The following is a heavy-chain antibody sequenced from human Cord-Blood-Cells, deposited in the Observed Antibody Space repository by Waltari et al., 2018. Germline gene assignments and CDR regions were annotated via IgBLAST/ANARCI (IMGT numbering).Heavy chain of an antibody. J-gene: IGHJ3*02. CDR2: IKQDGSEK. CDR3: ARDNWGDAFDI. Sequence: EVQLVESGGGLVQPGGSLRLSCAASGFPFSSYWMSWVRQAPGKGLEWVANIKQDGSEKYYVDSVKGRFTISRDNAKNSLYLQMNSLRAEDTAVYYCARDNWGDAFDIWGQGTMVTVSS. D-gene: IGHD7-27*01. V-gene: IGHV3-7*01. CDR1: GFPFSSYW.